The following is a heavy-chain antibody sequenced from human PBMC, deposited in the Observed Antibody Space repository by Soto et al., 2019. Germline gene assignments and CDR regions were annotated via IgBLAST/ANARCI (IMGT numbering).Heavy chain of an antibody. D-gene: IGHD2-15*01. CDR1: GFTFSYYE. V-gene: IGHV3-48*03. CDR2: ISGIDGSI. CDR3: ARSSGAYRPFDS. Sequence: VGSLRLSCAASGFTFSYYEMNWVRQAPGKGLEWVSHISGIDGSIYYADSVKGRFTISTDNAKNSLYLQMNSLRAEDTAVYYCARSSGAYRPFDSWGQGTQVTVSS. J-gene: IGHJ4*02.